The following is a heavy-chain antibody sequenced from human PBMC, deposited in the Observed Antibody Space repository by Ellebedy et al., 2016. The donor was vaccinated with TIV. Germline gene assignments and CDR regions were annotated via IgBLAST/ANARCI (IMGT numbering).Heavy chain of an antibody. J-gene: IGHJ4*02. D-gene: IGHD6-19*01. CDR3: GRHKESTSGWNLDY. CDR2: IYPGDSDT. CDR1: GYSFTSNW. V-gene: IGHV5-51*01. Sequence: GESLKISXKGSGYSFTSNWIAWVRQMPGKGLEWMGSIYPGDSDTRYSPSFQGQVTISADKSISTAYLQWSSLKASNTAMYYCGRHKESTSGWNLDYWGQGTLVTVSS.